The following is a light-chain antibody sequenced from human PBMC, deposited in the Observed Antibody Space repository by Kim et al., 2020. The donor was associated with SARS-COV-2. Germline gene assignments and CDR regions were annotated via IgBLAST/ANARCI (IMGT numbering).Light chain of an antibody. Sequence: QRCDGPCSGAGADVGSNYGYWYRRLPRTAPDLLFFTNKQPPSGVPDPFSGSRSGTSASLAISGLRSEDEADYYCAAWDDSLSGPVFGGGTQLTVL. CDR3: AAWDDSLSGPV. V-gene: IGLV1-47*01. CDR2: TNK. CDR1: GADVGSNY. J-gene: IGLJ2*01.